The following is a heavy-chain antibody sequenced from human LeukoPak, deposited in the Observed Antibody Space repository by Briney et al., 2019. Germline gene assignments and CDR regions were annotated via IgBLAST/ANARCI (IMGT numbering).Heavy chain of an antibody. V-gene: IGHV3-74*01. Sequence: GGSLRLSCAASEFTFSTYRMHWVRQAPGKGLVWVSRINSDGSGTNYADFVKGRFTISRDNAKNTLYLQMNSLSIEDTAVYYCASGYSSDYGGNVYWGRGTLVTVSS. J-gene: IGHJ4*02. D-gene: IGHD4-23*01. CDR2: INSDGSGT. CDR3: ASGYSSDYGGNVY. CDR1: EFTFSTYR.